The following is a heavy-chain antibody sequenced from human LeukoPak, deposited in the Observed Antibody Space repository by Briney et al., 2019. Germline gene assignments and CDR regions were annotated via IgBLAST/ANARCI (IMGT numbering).Heavy chain of an antibody. V-gene: IGHV4-61*01. CDR2: IYNGVNT. J-gene: IGHJ5*02. CDR3: ARSRAFNSGAFDP. CDR1: GASVSSASY. Sequence: SETLSLTCTVSGASVSSASYWTWIRQPPGKGVEWIAHIYNGVNTNYSPSLKSRVTISVDTSKNQFSLRLNSVTAADTAVYYCARSRAFNSGAFDPWGQGSLVTVSS. D-gene: IGHD1-26*01.